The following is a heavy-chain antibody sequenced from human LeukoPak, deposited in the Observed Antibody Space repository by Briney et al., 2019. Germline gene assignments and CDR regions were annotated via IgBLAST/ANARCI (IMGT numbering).Heavy chain of an antibody. V-gene: IGHV4-34*01. J-gene: IGHJ4*02. CDR3: ARLLRGYSRYDIADY. D-gene: IGHD5-12*01. CDR2: INHSGST. Sequence: SETLSLTCAVYGGSCSGYYWSWIRQPPGKGLEWIGEINHSGSTNYNPSLKSRVTISVDTSKNQFSLKLSSVTAADTAVYYCARLLRGYSRYDIADYWGQGTLVTVSS. CDR1: GGSCSGYY.